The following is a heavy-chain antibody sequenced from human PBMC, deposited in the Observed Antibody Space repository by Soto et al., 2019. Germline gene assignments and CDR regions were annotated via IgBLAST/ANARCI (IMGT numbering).Heavy chain of an antibody. J-gene: IGHJ4*02. V-gene: IGHV4-59*01. CDR3: ALRSMAVVPEY. D-gene: IGHD3-22*01. Sequence: SETLSLTCTVSGGSFSPNYWSWIRQPPGKGLEWVGYIYYGGSTNYNPSLKSRVTLSVDTSTNQCSLTLSSMTAADTAVYYCALRSMAVVPEYWGQGTLVTVSS. CDR1: GGSFSPNY. CDR2: IYYGGST.